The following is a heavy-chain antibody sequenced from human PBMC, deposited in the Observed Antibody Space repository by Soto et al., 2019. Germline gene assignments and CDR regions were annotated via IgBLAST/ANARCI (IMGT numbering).Heavy chain of an antibody. D-gene: IGHD2-15*01. CDR2: IYYSGST. Sequence: PSETLSLTCTVSGGSISSGGYYWSWIRQHPGKGLEWIGYIYYSGSTYYNPSLKSRVTISVDTSKNQFSLKLSSVTAADTAVYYCARSLGYCSGGSCPIDYWGQGTLVTVSS. V-gene: IGHV4-31*03. J-gene: IGHJ4*02. CDR3: ARSLGYCSGGSCPIDY. CDR1: GGSISSGGYY.